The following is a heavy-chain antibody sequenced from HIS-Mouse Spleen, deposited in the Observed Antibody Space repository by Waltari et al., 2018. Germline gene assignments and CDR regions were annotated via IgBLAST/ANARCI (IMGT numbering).Heavy chain of an antibody. D-gene: IGHD2-8*01. CDR2: TYYRSKWYN. Sequence: QVQLQQSGPGLVTPSQPPSLTCAISGDSDSSHTSAWNLTRQSPSRGLEWLGRTYYRSKWYNDYAVSVKSRITINPDTSKNQFSLQLNSVTPEDTAVYYCARGYCTNGVCYDYWGQGTLVTVSS. CDR3: ARGYCTNGVCYDY. J-gene: IGHJ4*02. CDR1: GDSDSSHTSA. V-gene: IGHV6-1*01.